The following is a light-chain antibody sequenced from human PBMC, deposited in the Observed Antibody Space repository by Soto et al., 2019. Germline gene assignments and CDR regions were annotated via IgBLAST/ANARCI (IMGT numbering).Light chain of an antibody. CDR3: NSFTTSYTYV. Sequence: QSVLTQPASVSGSPGQSITISCTGTVSDVGGYNSVSWYQQHPDKAPKLMIYEVSHRPSGVSNRFSGSKSGNTASLTISGLQAEDEADYYCNSFTTSYTYVFGTGTKLTVL. CDR1: VSDVGGYNS. V-gene: IGLV2-14*01. J-gene: IGLJ1*01. CDR2: EVS.